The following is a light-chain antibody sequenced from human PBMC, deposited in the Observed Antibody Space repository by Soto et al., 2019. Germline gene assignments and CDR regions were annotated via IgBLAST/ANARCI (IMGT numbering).Light chain of an antibody. CDR2: EVS. J-gene: IGLJ2*01. V-gene: IGLV2-14*01. CDR3: SSFRSTTTL. Sequence: QSALTQPASVSGSPGQSITISCTGTSSDIGGYNYVSWYQQHPGKAPKLMIYEVSNRPSGVSNRFSGSKSGNTASLTISGLQAEDEADYYCSSFRSTTTLFGGGTKLTDL. CDR1: SSDIGGYNY.